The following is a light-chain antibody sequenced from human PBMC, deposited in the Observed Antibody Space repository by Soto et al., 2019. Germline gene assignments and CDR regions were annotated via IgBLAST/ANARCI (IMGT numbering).Light chain of an antibody. CDR1: QRVTKRF. J-gene: IGKJ2*01. V-gene: IGKV3-20*01. Sequence: EIVLTQSPGTLSFSPGETASLSCRASQRVTKRFLTWYQQKPGQGPRHLIYGVSSRATGIPDRFSGGGSGADFTLTIISLQPEDFAVDYCRQNDESSYAFGQGTKRQIK. CDR3: RQNDESSYA. CDR2: GVS.